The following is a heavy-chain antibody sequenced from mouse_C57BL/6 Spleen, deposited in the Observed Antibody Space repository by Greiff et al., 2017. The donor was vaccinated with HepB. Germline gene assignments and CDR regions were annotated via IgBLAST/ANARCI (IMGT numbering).Heavy chain of an antibody. J-gene: IGHJ2*01. Sequence: EVQLVESGGGLVQPKGSLKLSCAASGFSFNTYAMNWVRQAPGKGLEWVARIRSKSNNYATYYADSVKDRFTISRDDSESMLYLQMNNLKTEDTARYYCVRNYDGYYPFDYWGQGTTLTVSS. CDR3: VRNYDGYYPFDY. D-gene: IGHD2-3*01. V-gene: IGHV10-1*01. CDR2: IRSKSNNYAT. CDR1: GFSFNTYA.